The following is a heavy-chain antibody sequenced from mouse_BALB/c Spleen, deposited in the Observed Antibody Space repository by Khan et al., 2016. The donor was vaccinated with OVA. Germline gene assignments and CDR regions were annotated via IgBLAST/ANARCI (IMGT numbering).Heavy chain of an antibody. CDR1: GYTFTAYD. J-gene: IGHJ4*01. CDR3: AREGLRGVALHY. Sequence: QVQLEESGPELVQPGALVKISCQASGYTFTAYDINWVKQRPGQGLEWIGWIYPGDGSVEYNENFKGKATLTAVTSSNTADMHRGSRTAENPAVSFCAREGLRGVALHYWAQGPSDPVYS. V-gene: IGHV1S56*01. CDR2: IYPGDGSV. D-gene: IGHD3-1*01.